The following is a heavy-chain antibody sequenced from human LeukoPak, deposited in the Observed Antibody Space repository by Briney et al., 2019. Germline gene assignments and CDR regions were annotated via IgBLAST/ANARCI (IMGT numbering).Heavy chain of an antibody. CDR2: IYHSGST. D-gene: IGHD6-13*01. CDR1: GDSINSLDL. J-gene: IGHJ4*02. V-gene: IGHV4-4*02. Sequence: SETLSLTCTVSGDSINSLDLWSWVRQPPGKGLEWIGEIYHSGSTNYNPSLKSRVTISVDKSKNQFSLKLSSVTAADAAVYYCAGGPGYPPYYFDYWGQGTLVAVSS. CDR3: AGGPGYPPYYFDY.